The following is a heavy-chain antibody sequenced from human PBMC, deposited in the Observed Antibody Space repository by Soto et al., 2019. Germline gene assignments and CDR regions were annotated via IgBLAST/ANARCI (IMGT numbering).Heavy chain of an antibody. D-gene: IGHD1-26*01. J-gene: IGHJ6*02. CDR2: ISYDGSNK. Sequence: GGSLRLSCAASGFTFSSYAMHWVRQAPGKGLEWVAVISYDGSNKYYADSVKGRFTISRDNSKNTLYLQMNSLRAEDTAVYYCARDLMLVGATRTYYYYYGMDVWGQGTTVTVSS. CDR1: GFTFSSYA. CDR3: ARDLMLVGATRTYYYYYGMDV. V-gene: IGHV3-30-3*01.